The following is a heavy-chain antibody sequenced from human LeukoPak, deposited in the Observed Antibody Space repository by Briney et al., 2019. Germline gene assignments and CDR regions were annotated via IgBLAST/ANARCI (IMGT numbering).Heavy chain of an antibody. J-gene: IGHJ5*02. D-gene: IGHD2-2*02. CDR3: ARVVPAAIVNWFDP. V-gene: IGHV4-34*01. Sequence: SETLSLTCAVYGGSFSGYYWRWIRQPPGKGLEWIGEINHSGSTNYNPSLKSRVTISVDTSKNQFSLKLSSVTAADTAVYYCARVVPAAIVNWFDPWGQGTLVTVSS. CDR1: GGSFSGYY. CDR2: INHSGST.